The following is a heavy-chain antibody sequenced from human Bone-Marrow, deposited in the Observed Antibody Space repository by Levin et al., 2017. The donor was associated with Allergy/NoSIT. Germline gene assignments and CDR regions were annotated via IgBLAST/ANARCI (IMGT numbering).Heavy chain of an antibody. CDR3: AKGGGVVTGIDYFDY. CDR1: GFTFSSYK. V-gene: IGHV3-23*01. Sequence: LAGGSLILSCAASGFTFSSYKMSWVRQAPGKGLQWVSAITVTGDTASYADSVRGRFAISRDNSKNTLYLQMNSLRAEDTAVYYCAKGGGVVTGIDYFDYWGQGTLVTVSS. D-gene: IGHD2-21*02. J-gene: IGHJ4*02. CDR2: ITVTGDTA.